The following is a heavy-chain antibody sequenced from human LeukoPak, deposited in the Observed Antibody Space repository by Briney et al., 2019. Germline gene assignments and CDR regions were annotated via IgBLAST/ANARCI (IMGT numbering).Heavy chain of an antibody. J-gene: IGHJ4*02. CDR1: GYSFPNYW. CDR3: VRRGSGTSRIDY. D-gene: IGHD1-26*01. CDR2: IYPDDSDT. V-gene: IGHV5-51*01. Sequence: GESLKISCKASGYSFPNYWIGWVRQLPGKGLEWMGIIYPDDSDTRYSPSSQGQVTISADKSINTAYLQWSGLKASDSAMYYCVRRGSGTSRIDYWGQGTLVTVSS.